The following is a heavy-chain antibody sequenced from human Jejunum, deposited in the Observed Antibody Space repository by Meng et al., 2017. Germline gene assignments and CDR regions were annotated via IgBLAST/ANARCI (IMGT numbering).Heavy chain of an antibody. CDR2: FTGTTTST. V-gene: IGHV3-23*04. CDR3: AKLTSL. CDR1: GFTFSNYW. J-gene: IGHJ4*02. D-gene: IGHD3-16*01. Sequence: VPLVESGGDLVQPGGSLRLSCAASGFTFSNYWMHWVRQAPGKGLEWVSTFTGTTTSTYYADSVKGRFTISRDNSKNTLYLQMNSLRAEDTAVYYCAKLTSLWGQGTLVTVSS.